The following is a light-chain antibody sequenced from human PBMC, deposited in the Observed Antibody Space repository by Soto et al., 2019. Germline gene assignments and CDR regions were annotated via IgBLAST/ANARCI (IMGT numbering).Light chain of an antibody. V-gene: IGKV3-20*01. CDR3: QQYGSSPLT. CDR2: GAS. CDR1: RSVSSSY. J-gene: IGKJ5*01. Sequence: EVLWTQSPATLSLSPGESVTLSCMASRSVSSSYVDCYQQKPGQAPELLIYGASSRATGIPDRFSGSGSGTDFALTISRLEPDDFAVYYCQQYGSSPLTFGQGTRLEIK.